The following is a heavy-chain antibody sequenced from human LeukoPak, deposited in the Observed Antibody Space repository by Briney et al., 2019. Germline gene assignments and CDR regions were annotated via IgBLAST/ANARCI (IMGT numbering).Heavy chain of an antibody. Sequence: GGSLRLSCAASGFTFSSYWMHWVRQAPGKGLVWVSRINSDGSSTSYADSVKGRFTISRDNAKNTLYLQMNSLRAEDTAVYYCARAKGQYQLLQADYYYYYYMDVWGKGTTVTVSS. CDR3: ARAKGQYQLLQADYYYYYYMDV. CDR2: INSDGSST. CDR1: GFTFSSYW. J-gene: IGHJ6*03. V-gene: IGHV3-74*01. D-gene: IGHD2-2*01.